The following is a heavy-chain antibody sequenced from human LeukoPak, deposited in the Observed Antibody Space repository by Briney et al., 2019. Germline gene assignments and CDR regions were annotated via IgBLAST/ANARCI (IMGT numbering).Heavy chain of an antibody. CDR3: ARNGDRRIDY. J-gene: IGHJ4*02. V-gene: IGHV4-38-2*01. CDR1: GFSISSGYY. CDR2: IYYIGTT. Sequence: SETLSLTCAVSGFSISSGYYWGWIRQPPGKGLEWIGAIYYIGTTYYNPPLKSRVTISIETSKNQFSLKLSSVTAADTAVYYCARNGDRRIDYWGQGTLVTVSS.